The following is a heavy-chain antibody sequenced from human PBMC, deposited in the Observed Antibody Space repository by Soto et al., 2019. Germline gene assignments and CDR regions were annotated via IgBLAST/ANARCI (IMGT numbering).Heavy chain of an antibody. V-gene: IGHV3-49*04. Sequence: SLRLSGTASGFTFGDYAMSWVRQAPGKGLEWVGFIRSKAYGGTTEYAASVKGRFTISRDDSKSIAYLQMNSLKTEDTAAYYCTRDESSSRWGYYYYYYGMDVWGQGTTVTVSS. CDR2: IRSKAYGGTT. CDR3: TRDESSSRWGYYYYYYGMDV. CDR1: GFTFGDYA. J-gene: IGHJ6*02. D-gene: IGHD6-6*01.